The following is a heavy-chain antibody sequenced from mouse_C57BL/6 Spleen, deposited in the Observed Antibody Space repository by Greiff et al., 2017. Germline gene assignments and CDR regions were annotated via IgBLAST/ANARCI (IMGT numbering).Heavy chain of an antibody. CDR2: IRSKSNNYAT. CDR3: VSYYYGSHYAMDY. V-gene: IGHV10-1*01. D-gene: IGHD1-1*01. CDR1: GFSFNTYA. J-gene: IGHJ4*01. Sequence: EVKLVESGGGLVQPKGSLKLSCAASGFSFNTYAMNWVRQAPGKGLEWVARIRSKSNNYATYYADSVKDRFTISRDDSESMLYLQMNNLKTEDTAMYYCVSYYYGSHYAMDYWGQGTSVTVSS.